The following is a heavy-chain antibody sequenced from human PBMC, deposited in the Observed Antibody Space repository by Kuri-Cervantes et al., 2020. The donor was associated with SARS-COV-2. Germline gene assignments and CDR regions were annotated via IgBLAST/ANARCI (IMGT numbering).Heavy chain of an antibody. CDR1: GLNFTIYG. CDR3: AREYVYVTTGYFYWYFDL. J-gene: IGHJ2*01. V-gene: IGHV3-30*03. Sequence: GESLKISCSASGLNFTIYGMLWVRQAPGKGLEWVALISHDGINKNYGDSVKGRFTISRDNSKNTLYLQLNTLRAEDTAVYHCAREYVYVTTGYFYWYFDLWGRGTLVTVSS. D-gene: IGHD3-22*01. CDR2: ISHDGINK.